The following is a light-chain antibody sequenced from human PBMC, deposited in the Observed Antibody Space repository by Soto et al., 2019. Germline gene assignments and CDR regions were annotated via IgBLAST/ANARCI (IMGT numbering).Light chain of an antibody. Sequence: DIVLTQSPDSLAVSLGERATINCKSSQSVLYSPNNKNYLAWYQQKPGQPPKLLIYWASTRESGVPDRFSGSGSGTAFPLTISSLQAEDVAVYYCQQYYSSPHTFGQGTKLEIK. V-gene: IGKV4-1*01. J-gene: IGKJ2*01. CDR1: QSVLYSPNNKNY. CDR3: QQYYSSPHT. CDR2: WAS.